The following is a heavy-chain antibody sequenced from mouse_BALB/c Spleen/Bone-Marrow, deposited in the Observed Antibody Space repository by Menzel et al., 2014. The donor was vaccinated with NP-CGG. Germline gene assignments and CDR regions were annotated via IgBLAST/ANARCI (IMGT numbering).Heavy chain of an antibody. Sequence: EVKLVESGGGLVQPGGSLKLSCATSGFTFSDYYMYWVRQTPEKRLEWVAYISNGGGSTYYPDTVKGRFTISRDNAKNTLYLQMIRLKSEDTAMYYCARHNYDETWFAYWGQGTLVTVSA. V-gene: IGHV5-12*02. CDR1: GFTFSDYY. CDR2: ISNGGGST. J-gene: IGHJ3*01. CDR3: ARHNYDETWFAY. D-gene: IGHD2-4*01.